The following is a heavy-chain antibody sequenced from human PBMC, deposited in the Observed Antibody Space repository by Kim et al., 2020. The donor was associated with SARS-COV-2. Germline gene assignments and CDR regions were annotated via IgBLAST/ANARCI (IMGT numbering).Heavy chain of an antibody. Sequence: SRVTISVDTSKNPFSLKLSSVTAADTAVYYCARGAILWSYSNPYRNWFDPWGQGTLVTVSS. D-gene: IGHD2-21*01. J-gene: IGHJ5*02. V-gene: IGHV4-34*01. CDR3: ARGAILWSYSNPYRNWFDP.